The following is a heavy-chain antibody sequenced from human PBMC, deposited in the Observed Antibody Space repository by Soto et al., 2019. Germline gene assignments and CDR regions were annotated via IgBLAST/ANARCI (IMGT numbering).Heavy chain of an antibody. V-gene: IGHV3-23*01. Sequence: GGSLRLSCAASGFTFSSYAMSWVRQAPGKGLEWVSAISGSGGSTYYADSVKGRFTISRDNSKNTLYLQMNSLRAEDTAVYYCAKDSPSYYDMADSLINRFDYWGQGTLVTVSS. CDR3: AKDSPSYYDMADSLINRFDY. CDR2: ISGSGGST. CDR1: GFTFSSYA. D-gene: IGHD3-22*01. J-gene: IGHJ4*02.